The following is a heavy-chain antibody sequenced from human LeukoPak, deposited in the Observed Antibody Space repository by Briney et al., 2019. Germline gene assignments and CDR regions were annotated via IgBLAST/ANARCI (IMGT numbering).Heavy chain of an antibody. CDR3: ARNEPFRGVTPD. CDR2: IYYTGST. CDR1: GDSISRSDYK. Sequence: PSETLSLTCSVTGDSISRSDYKWGWIRQPPGEGLEWIGTIYYTGSTYYSPSLGSRVIISLDTSRNQFSLNLKSLTAADTAVYYCARNEPFRGVTPDWGQGILVTVSS. V-gene: IGHV4-39*07. D-gene: IGHD3-10*01. J-gene: IGHJ4*02.